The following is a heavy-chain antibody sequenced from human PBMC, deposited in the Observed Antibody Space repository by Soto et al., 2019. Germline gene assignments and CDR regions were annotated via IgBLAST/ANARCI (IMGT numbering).Heavy chain of an antibody. Sequence: QEQLVESGGGVVQPGGSLRLSCTVSGFTFGTHPMHWVRQAPGKGLEWVAVISYDGGNKYYADFVRGRFTISRDNSKDTLYLEMNSLRPEDTAVYYCARFADNLSYALRPVIDNYYYGMDVWGQGTTVTVS. D-gene: IGHD1-7*01. CDR2: ISYDGGNK. CDR3: ARFADNLSYALRPVIDNYYYGMDV. CDR1: GFTFGTHP. J-gene: IGHJ6*02. V-gene: IGHV3-30-3*01.